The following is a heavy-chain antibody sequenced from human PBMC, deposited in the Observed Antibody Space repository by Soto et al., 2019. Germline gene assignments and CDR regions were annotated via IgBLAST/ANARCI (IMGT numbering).Heavy chain of an antibody. CDR3: AKDFTESGYDWIPLGDFDY. D-gene: IGHD5-12*01. CDR1: GFTFSSYA. CDR2: ISGSGGST. Sequence: GGSLRLSCAASGFTFSSYAMSWVRQAPGKGLEWVSAISGSGGSTYYADSVKGRFTISRDNSKNTLYLQMNSLRAEDTAVYYGAKDFTESGYDWIPLGDFDYWGQGTLVTVSS. V-gene: IGHV3-23*01. J-gene: IGHJ4*02.